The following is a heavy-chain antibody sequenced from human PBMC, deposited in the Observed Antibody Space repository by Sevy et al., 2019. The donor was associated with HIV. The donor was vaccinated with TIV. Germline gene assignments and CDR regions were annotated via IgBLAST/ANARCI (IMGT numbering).Heavy chain of an antibody. CDR2: ISAYNGNT. CDR1: GYTFNRYG. CDR3: ARDSSTARYYYYYDGMDV. D-gene: IGHD2-2*01. J-gene: IGHJ6*02. Sequence: ASVKVSCKASGYTFNRYGISWVRQAPGQGLEWMGWISAYNGNTNYAQKLEGRVTMTTDTSTSPANMELGSLSSDETAVYYCARDSSTARYYYYYDGMDVWGQGTTVTVSS. V-gene: IGHV1-18*01.